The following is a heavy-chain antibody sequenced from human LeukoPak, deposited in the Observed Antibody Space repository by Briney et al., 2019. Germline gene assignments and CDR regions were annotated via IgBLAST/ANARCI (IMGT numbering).Heavy chain of an antibody. D-gene: IGHD3-10*01. CDR3: ARDGGITMVRGVYWFDP. Sequence: ASVKVSCKASGYTFTGYYMHWVRQAPGQGLEWMGWINPNSGGTNYAQKFQGRVTMTRDTSISTAYMELSRLRSDDTAVYYCARDGGITMVRGVYWFDPWGQGTLVTVSS. V-gene: IGHV1-2*02. J-gene: IGHJ5*02. CDR1: GYTFTGYY. CDR2: INPNSGGT.